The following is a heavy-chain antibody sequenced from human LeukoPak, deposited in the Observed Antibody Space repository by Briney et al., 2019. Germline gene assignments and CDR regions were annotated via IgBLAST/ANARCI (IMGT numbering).Heavy chain of an antibody. CDR3: ARGEEGLTGLDYFDY. V-gene: IGHV3-21*01. CDR1: GFTFSSYS. CDR2: ISSSSSYI. Sequence: GGSLRLSCAASGFTFSSYSMNWVRQAPGKGLEWVSSISSSSSYIYYADSVKGRFTISRDNAKNSLYLQMNSLRAEDTAVYYCARGEEGLTGLDYFDYWGQGTLVTVSS. J-gene: IGHJ4*02. D-gene: IGHD1-14*01.